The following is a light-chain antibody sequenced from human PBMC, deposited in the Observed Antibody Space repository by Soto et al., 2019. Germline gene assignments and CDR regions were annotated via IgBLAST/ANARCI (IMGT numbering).Light chain of an antibody. CDR2: KAS. V-gene: IGKV1-5*03. Sequence: DIQMTQSPSTLSASVGDRVTITCRASQSISSWLARYQQKPGKAPKLLIYKASSLESGVPSRFSGSGSGTEFTLTISSLQPDDFATYYCHQYNSYWWTFGQGTKVDIK. CDR3: HQYNSYWWT. J-gene: IGKJ1*01. CDR1: QSISSW.